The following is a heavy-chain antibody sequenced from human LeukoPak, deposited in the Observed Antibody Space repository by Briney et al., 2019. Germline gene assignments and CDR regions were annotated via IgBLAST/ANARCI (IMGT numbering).Heavy chain of an antibody. V-gene: IGHV3-7*05. CDR3: ARRGTSSSWAHFDY. D-gene: IGHD6-13*01. CDR2: INQDGSEI. Sequence: GGSLRLSCAASGFTFSSYEMNWVRQAPGKGLEWVANINQDGSEIYYVDSVQGRFTISRDNVDNSLYLQMNSLGAEDTAVYYCARRGTSSSWAHFDYWGQGTLVTVSS. J-gene: IGHJ4*02. CDR1: GFTFSSYE.